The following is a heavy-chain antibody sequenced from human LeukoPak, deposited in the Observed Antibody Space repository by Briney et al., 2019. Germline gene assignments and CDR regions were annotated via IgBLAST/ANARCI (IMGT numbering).Heavy chain of an antibody. D-gene: IGHD3-22*01. Sequence: PGGSLRLSCAASGFTFSSYWMSWVRQAPGKGLEWVGRIKSKTDGGTTDYAAPVKGRFTISRDDSKNTLYLQMNSLKTEDTAVYYCTTDFTYYYDSSGYYRSYWGQGTLVTVSS. CDR3: TTDFTYYYDSSGYYRSY. V-gene: IGHV3-15*01. CDR2: IKSKTDGGTT. CDR1: GFTFSSYW. J-gene: IGHJ4*02.